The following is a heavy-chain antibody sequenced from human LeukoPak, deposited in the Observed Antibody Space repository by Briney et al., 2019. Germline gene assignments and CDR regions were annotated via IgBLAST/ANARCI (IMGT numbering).Heavy chain of an antibody. V-gene: IGHV1-69*05. CDR2: IIPLFGTS. CDR3: ARANPGGYCSSPSCYDGEYYFYSMDV. Sequence: SVKVSCKASGGTFSNNGITWVRQAPGHGLEWMGGIIPLFGTSKYAQKFQGRVTITTDESTSTVNMELSSLRFEDTAVYYCARANPGGYCSSPSCYDGEYYFYSMDVWGKGTTVTVSS. D-gene: IGHD2-2*01. J-gene: IGHJ6*03. CDR1: GGTFSNNG.